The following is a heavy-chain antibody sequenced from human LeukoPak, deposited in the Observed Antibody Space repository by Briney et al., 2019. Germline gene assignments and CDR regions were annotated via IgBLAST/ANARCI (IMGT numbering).Heavy chain of an antibody. CDR3: AVIRGYSSHDAFDI. CDR2: ISAYNGNT. CDR1: GYTFTSYG. J-gene: IGHJ3*02. D-gene: IGHD5-18*01. V-gene: IGHV1-18*01. Sequence: ASVKVSCKASGYTFTSYGISWVRQAPGQGLEWMGWISAYNGNTNYAQKLQGRATMATDTSTSTAYMELRSLRSDDTAVYYCAVIRGYSSHDAFDIWGQGTMVTVSS.